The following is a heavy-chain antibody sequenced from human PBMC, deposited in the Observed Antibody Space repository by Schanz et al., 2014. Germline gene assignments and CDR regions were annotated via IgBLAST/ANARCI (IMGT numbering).Heavy chain of an antibody. CDR2: INPNSGDT. J-gene: IGHJ5*02. V-gene: IGHV1-2*02. Sequence: QVQLVQSGAEVKKPGASVKVSCKASGYTFAVYYIHWVRQAPGQGLEFMGWINPNSGDTEYGQQFEGRVPLTRDTSISTAYMELSSLTSDDTAVYYCARELCSSTTCYVRYDPWGQGTLVTVSS. D-gene: IGHD2-2*01. CDR1: GYTFAVYY. CDR3: ARELCSSTTCYVRYDP.